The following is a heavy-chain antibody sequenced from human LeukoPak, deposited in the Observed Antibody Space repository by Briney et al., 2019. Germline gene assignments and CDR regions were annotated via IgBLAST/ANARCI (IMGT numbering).Heavy chain of an antibody. CDR3: AREILAPGKTHDY. CDR1: GFTFSNYW. J-gene: IGHJ4*02. Sequence: GGSLRLSCAASGFTFSNYWMHWVRQVPGKGLVWVSRINDDGSATFYADSVKGRFTISRDNAKNTLFLQMSSLRAEDTAVYFCAREILAPGKTHDYWGQGTLVTVSS. V-gene: IGHV3-74*01. CDR2: INDDGSAT.